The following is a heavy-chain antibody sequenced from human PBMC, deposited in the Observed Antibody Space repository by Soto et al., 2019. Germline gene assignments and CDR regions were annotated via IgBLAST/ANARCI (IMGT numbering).Heavy chain of an antibody. J-gene: IGHJ4*02. CDR2: MSYSGST. CDR3: ATMGTPATGLYYFDN. Sequence: QVQLQESGPGLVKPSQTLSLTCTVSGGSISSGNYYWCWIRQPPGKGLEWIGFMSYSGSTSYNASLKSRVTISVDTSKSQFSLNLSFVTAADTAVYYCATMGTPATGLYYFDNWGQGTLVTVSS. V-gene: IGHV4-30-4*01. CDR1: GGSISSGNYY. D-gene: IGHD1-7*01.